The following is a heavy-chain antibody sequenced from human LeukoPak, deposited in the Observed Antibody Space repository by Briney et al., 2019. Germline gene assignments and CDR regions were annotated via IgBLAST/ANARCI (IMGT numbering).Heavy chain of an antibody. CDR1: GGSFSGYY. J-gene: IGHJ4*02. CDR3: ARGGITIFGVVKSPHAKPFDY. CDR2: INHSGST. V-gene: IGHV4-34*01. D-gene: IGHD3-3*01. Sequence: PSETLSLTCAVYGGSFSGYYWSWIRQPPGKGLEWIGEINHSGSTNYNPSLKSRVTISVDTSKNQFSLKLSSVTAADTAVYYCARGGITIFGVVKSPHAKPFDYWGQGTLVTVSS.